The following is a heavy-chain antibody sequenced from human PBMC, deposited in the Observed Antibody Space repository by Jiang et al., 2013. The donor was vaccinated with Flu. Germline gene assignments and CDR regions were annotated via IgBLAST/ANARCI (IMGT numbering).Heavy chain of an antibody. CDR3: AREYYYYYYMDV. Sequence: SSVKVSCKASGGTFSSYAISWVRQAPGQGLEWMGGIIPIFGTANYAQKFQGRVTITADESTSTAYMELSSLRSEDTAVYYCAREYYYYYYMDVWGKGTTVTVSS. CDR1: GGTFSSYA. V-gene: IGHV1-69*01. J-gene: IGHJ6*03. CDR2: IIPIFGTA.